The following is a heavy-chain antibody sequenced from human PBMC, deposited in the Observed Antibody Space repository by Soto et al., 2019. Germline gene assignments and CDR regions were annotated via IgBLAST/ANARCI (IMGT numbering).Heavy chain of an antibody. CDR1: GFTFSSYA. J-gene: IGHJ4*02. V-gene: IGHV3-23*01. CDR3: VRWSYLDY. D-gene: IGHD3-3*01. CDR2: ISGSGGST. Sequence: GGSLRLSCAASGFTFSSYAMSWVRQAPGKGLEWVSAISGSGGSTYYADSVKGRFTISRDTSKNMLYLQMNNLRGDDTAVYYCVRWSYLDYWGQGTRVTVSS.